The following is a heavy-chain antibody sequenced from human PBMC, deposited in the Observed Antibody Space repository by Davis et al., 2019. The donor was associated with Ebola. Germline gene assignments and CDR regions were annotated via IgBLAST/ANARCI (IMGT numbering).Heavy chain of an antibody. J-gene: IGHJ3*02. CDR2: IKPITGGT. D-gene: IGHD3-22*01. V-gene: IGHV1-46*01. CDR3: AREGGRYYDSSGYVFDI. Sequence: ASVPVSCKASGYRLTSHYMHWVRQAPGQGLEWMGIIKPITGGTSYAQNFQVRVNMTRDTSTSTVYMELSSLRSEDTAVYYCAREGGRYYDSSGYVFDIWGQGTMVKVSS. CDR1: GYRLTSHY.